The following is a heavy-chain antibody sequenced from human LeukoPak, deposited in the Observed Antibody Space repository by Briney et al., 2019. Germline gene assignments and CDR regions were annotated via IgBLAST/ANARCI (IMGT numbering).Heavy chain of an antibody. CDR2: ISSNGGST. J-gene: IGHJ6*02. D-gene: IGHD3-22*01. V-gene: IGHV3-64*01. Sequence: GGSLRLSCAASGFTFSSYAMHWVRQAPGKGLEYVSAISSNGGSTYYANSVKGRFTISRDNSKNTLYLQMGSLRAEDMAVYYCAREADSSGYYYVNYYYYYGMDVWGQGTTVTVS. CDR1: GFTFSSYA. CDR3: AREADSSGYYYVNYYYYYGMDV.